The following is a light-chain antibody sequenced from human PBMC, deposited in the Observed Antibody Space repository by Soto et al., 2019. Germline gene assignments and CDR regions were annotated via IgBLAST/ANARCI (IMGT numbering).Light chain of an antibody. V-gene: IGLV2-14*03. CDR3: TSWTTSTTMI. CDR2: DVN. J-gene: IGLJ2*01. Sequence: VLAQPASVSGSPGQSITISCTGTSSDIGAYNFVSWYQQHPGKAPKLMLYDVNIRPSGVSNRFSGSKSGNTASLTISGLQAEDEADYYCTSWTTSTTMIFGGGTKVTVL. CDR1: SSDIGAYNF.